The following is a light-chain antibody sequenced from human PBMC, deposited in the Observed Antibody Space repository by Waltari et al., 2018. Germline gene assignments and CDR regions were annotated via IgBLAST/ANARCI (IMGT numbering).Light chain of an antibody. CDR2: QSH. CDR3: QAWDSTTVI. Sequence: SYELTQPPSVSVSPGQTASITCSGDTLGNKYPCWYQRQPGQSPVLVAYQSHKRPSGIPERFSGSSSGDTATLTISGTQALDEADYYCQAWDSTTVIFGGGTKLTVL. CDR1: TLGNKY. V-gene: IGLV3-1*01. J-gene: IGLJ2*01.